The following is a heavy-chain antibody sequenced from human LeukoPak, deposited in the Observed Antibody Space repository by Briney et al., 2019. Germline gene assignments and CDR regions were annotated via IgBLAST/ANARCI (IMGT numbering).Heavy chain of an antibody. CDR2: IYDSEGT. J-gene: IGHJ3*01. V-gene: IGHV4-30-2*01. Sequence: PSETLSLTCTVSGVSISNAGYLWSWIRQPPGKGLEYIGYIYDSEGTYYNPSLKSRVTVSVDRSKNQFSLKVYSVSAADTAVYYCASGIAYYQLSKNAFDFWGQGTMVIVSS. CDR3: ASGIAYYQLSKNAFDF. CDR1: GVSISNAGYL. D-gene: IGHD2-2*01.